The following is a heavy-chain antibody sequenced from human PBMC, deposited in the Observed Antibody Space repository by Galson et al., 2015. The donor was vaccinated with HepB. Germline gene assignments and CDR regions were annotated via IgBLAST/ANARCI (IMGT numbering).Heavy chain of an antibody. Sequence: SVKVSCKASGYTFTDYVVNWVRQAPGQGLEWMGWMNTNTGKPTYAPGFAGRFVFSLDTSVTTAYLQISSLETDDTAVYYCARDPDDTNGYYNSFDYWGQGSLVTVSS. V-gene: IGHV7-4-1*02. CDR3: ARDPDDTNGYYNSFDY. D-gene: IGHD3-22*01. J-gene: IGHJ4*02. CDR2: MNTNTGKP. CDR1: GYTFTDYV.